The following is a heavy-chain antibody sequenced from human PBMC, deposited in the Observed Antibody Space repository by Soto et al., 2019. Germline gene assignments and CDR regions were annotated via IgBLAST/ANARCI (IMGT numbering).Heavy chain of an antibody. J-gene: IGHJ4*02. CDR3: AKQYEVWFGSHESSFDY. Sequence: EVQLLESGGGLVQPGGSLRLSCAASGFTFSSYAMSWVRQAPGKGLEWVSAISGSGGSTYYADSVKGRFTISRDNSKNTLYLQMNSLRAEDTAVYYCAKQYEVWFGSHESSFDYWGQGTLVTVSS. CDR1: GFTFSSYA. D-gene: IGHD3-10*01. V-gene: IGHV3-23*01. CDR2: ISGSGGST.